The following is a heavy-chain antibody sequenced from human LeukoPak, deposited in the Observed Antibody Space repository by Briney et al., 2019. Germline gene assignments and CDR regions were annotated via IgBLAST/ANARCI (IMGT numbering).Heavy chain of an antibody. CDR3: ARGGHRYYDILTGYNWFDP. CDR2: IYTSGST. D-gene: IGHD3-9*01. Sequence: SETLSLTCTVSGGSISSGSYYWSWIRQPAGKGLEWIGRIYTSGSTNYNPSLKSRVTISVDTSKNQFSLKLSSVTAADTAVYYCARGGHRYYDILTGYNWFDPWGQGTLVTVSS. V-gene: IGHV4-61*02. J-gene: IGHJ5*02. CDR1: GGSISSGSYY.